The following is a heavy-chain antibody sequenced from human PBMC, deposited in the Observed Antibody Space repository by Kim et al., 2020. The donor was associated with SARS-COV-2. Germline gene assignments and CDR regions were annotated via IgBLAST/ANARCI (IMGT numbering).Heavy chain of an antibody. V-gene: IGHV4-61*01. D-gene: IGHD3-9*01. CDR1: GGSVSSRSSY. CDR3: AGDILRDYYRYWYFGL. CDR2: IYYSGST. J-gene: IGHJ2*01. Sequence: SETLSLTCTVSGGSVSSRSSYWSWIRQPPGKGLEWIGYIYYSGSTNYNPSLKSRVTISVDTSKNQFSLNLRSVTAADTAVYYCAGDILRDYYRYWYFGLWGRGTLVTVSS.